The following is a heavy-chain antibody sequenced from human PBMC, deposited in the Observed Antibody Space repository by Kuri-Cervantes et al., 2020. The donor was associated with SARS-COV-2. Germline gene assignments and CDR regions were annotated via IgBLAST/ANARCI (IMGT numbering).Heavy chain of an antibody. D-gene: IGHD3-16*02. Sequence: GESLKISCAASGFTFSSYAMHWVRQAPGKGLEWVAVISYDGSNKYYADSVKGRFTISRDNSKNTLYLQMNSLRAEDTAVYYCARDLGELSFLPWGQGTLVTVSS. J-gene: IGHJ4*02. V-gene: IGHV3-30*01. CDR3: ARDLGELSFLP. CDR2: ISYDGSNK. CDR1: GFTFSSYA.